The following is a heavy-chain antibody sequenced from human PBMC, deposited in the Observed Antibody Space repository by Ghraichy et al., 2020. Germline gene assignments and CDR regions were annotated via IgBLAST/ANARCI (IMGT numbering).Heavy chain of an antibody. Sequence: GGSLRLSCTISGFNFGIYNMSWVRQVPGKGLEWVSSISAASRHIFYSDSVRGRFTISRDSAKKSLYMQMNSLSAEDTAVYYCARDRFGSPRTFDSWGQGTRITVS. D-gene: IGHD3-3*01. J-gene: IGHJ4*02. CDR3: ARDRFGSPRTFDS. CDR2: ISAASRHI. CDR1: GFNFGIYN. V-gene: IGHV3-21*01.